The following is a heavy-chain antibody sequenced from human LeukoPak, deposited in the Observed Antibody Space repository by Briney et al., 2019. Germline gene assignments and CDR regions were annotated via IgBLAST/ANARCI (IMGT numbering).Heavy chain of an antibody. D-gene: IGHD6-13*01. J-gene: IGHJ5*02. CDR1: GFTFSSYA. CDR2: ISYDGSNK. Sequence: GSLRLSCGASGFTFSSYAMHWVRQAPGKGLEWVAVISYDGSNKYYADSVKGRFTISRDNSKNTLYLQMNSLRAEDTAVYYCASQSGSSWYIGWFDPWGQGTLVTVSS. CDR3: ASQSGSSWYIGWFDP. V-gene: IGHV3-30-3*01.